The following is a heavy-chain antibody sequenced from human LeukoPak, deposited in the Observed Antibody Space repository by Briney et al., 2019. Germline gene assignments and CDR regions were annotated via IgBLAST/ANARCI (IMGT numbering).Heavy chain of an antibody. CDR2: IIESGGGT. Sequence: GGSLRLSCAASGFTFSNYAMSWIRQAPGKGLEWFSGIIESGGGTHYAGSVKGRFTISRDNSQNTLYLQMISLRAEDTAVYYCAKDYKVRSGEPPIDYWGQGTLVTVSS. CDR1: GFTFSNYA. J-gene: IGHJ4*02. D-gene: IGHD7-27*01. V-gene: IGHV3-23*01. CDR3: AKDYKVRSGEPPIDY.